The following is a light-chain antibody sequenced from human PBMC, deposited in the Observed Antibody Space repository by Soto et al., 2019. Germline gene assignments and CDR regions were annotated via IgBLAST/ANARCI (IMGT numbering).Light chain of an antibody. Sequence: DVVMTQSPLSLPVTLGQPASISCRSSQSLVYSDGNTYLNRFQQRPGQSPRRLIYKVSKRDSGVPDRFSGSGSGTDFTLKISRVEAADVGVYYCMQGTHWPPFTFGPGTKVEIK. V-gene: IGKV2-30*01. CDR2: KVS. CDR1: QSLVYSDGNTY. J-gene: IGKJ3*01. CDR3: MQGTHWPPFT.